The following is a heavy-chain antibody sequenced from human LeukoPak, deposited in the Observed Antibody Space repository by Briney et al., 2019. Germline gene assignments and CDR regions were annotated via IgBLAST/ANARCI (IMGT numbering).Heavy chain of an antibody. CDR2: SSRSRSYI. D-gene: IGHD4-23*01. CDR1: GFTFSSYS. J-gene: IGHJ4*01. Sequence: PGGTLRLSCAASGFTFSSYSMNWVRKTPAKGLEWVTTSSRSRSYIYCADSVKGRVTISRDNAKNTLYLQMNSLRAEDTAVYYCAREMTTVVFDYWGQGTRVTVSS. V-gene: IGHV3-21*01. CDR3: AREMTTVVFDY.